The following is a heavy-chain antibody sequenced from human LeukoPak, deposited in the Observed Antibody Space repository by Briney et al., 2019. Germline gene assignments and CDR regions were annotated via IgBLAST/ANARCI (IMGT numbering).Heavy chain of an antibody. CDR3: ARHISGDHFYVDQ. D-gene: IGHD4-17*01. CDR2: IYPGNSDT. CDR1: GYSFTNYW. J-gene: IGHJ4*02. Sequence: GESLKISCKGSGYSFTNYWIGWVRQMPGKGLEWMAIIYPGNSDTRYTPSFQGQVTISADKSINTAYLQWNSLKASDTAMYYCARHISGDHFYVDQWGQGTLVTVSS. V-gene: IGHV5-51*01.